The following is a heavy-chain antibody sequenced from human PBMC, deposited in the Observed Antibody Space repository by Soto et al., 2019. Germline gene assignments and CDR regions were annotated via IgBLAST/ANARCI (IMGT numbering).Heavy chain of an antibody. CDR3: AHRLMLTAFGLVTTTAIYFDV. V-gene: IGHV2-5*02. Sequence: QITLNESGPTVVTPSETLTLTCTFSGFSLTSSGVGVGWIHQSTGKTPQWLTLIYWDDDKRYRASLKSRLTITKNTTMKQVVLTMAGVLPADTATYFAAHRLMLTAFGLVTTTAIYFDVWGPGTPMVFSS. CDR2: IYWDDDK. J-gene: IGHJ4*02. CDR1: GFSLTSSGVG. D-gene: IGHD3-3*01.